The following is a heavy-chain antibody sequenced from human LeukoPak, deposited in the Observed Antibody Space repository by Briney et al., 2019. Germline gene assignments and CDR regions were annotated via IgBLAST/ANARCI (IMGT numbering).Heavy chain of an antibody. CDR3: ARAFRTRKWFGSLFDP. D-gene: IGHD3-10*01. J-gene: IGHJ5*02. CDR2: TNPNSGNT. Sequence: ASVKVSCKASGYTFTSYDINWVRQATGQGLEWMGWTNPNSGNTGYAQKFQGRVTMTRNTSISTAYMELSSLRSEDTAVYYCARAFRTRKWFGSLFDPWGQGTLVTVSS. CDR1: GYTFTSYD. V-gene: IGHV1-8*01.